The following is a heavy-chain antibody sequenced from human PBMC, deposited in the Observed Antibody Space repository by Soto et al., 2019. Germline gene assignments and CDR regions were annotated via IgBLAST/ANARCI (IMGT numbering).Heavy chain of an antibody. D-gene: IGHD2-15*01. CDR1: VFAVRTNGMC. CDR3: ARTFYCSGCICIPGAPNYYYYYMDV. CDR2: IDWDDDK. J-gene: IGHJ6*03. V-gene: IGHV2-70*11. Sequence: TETRRVTCNISVFAVRTNGMCVSWIRQPPGKALEWLARIDWDDDKYYSTSLKTRLTISKDTSKNQVVLTMTNMDPVDTATYYCARTFYCSGCICIPGAPNYYYYYMDVWGNGTT.